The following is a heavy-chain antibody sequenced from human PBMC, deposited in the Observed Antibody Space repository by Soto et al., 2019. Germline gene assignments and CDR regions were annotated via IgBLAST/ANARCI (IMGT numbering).Heavy chain of an antibody. CDR3: ARWYYDSSGYPESGHNYYYYGMDV. CDR2: ISAYNGNT. V-gene: IGHV1-18*01. J-gene: IGHJ6*02. CDR1: GYTFTSYG. D-gene: IGHD3-22*01. Sequence: GASVKVSCKASGYTFTSYGISWVRQAPGQGLEWMGWISAYNGNTNYAQKLQGRVTMTTDTSTSTAYMELRSLRSDDTAVYYCARWYYDSSGYPESGHNYYYYGMDVWGQGTTVTVSS.